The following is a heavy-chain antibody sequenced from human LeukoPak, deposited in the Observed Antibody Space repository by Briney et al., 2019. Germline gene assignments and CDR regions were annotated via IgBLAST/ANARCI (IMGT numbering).Heavy chain of an antibody. D-gene: IGHD1-7*01. CDR2: IRSKAYGGTT. Sequence: GGSLRLSCTASGFTFGDYAMSWVRQAPGKGLEWVGIIRSKAYGGTTEYAASVKGRFTISRDDSKSIAYLQMNSLKTEDTAVYYCTRGPYDWNYSYFDYWGQGTLVTVSS. CDR1: GFTFGDYA. V-gene: IGHV3-49*04. J-gene: IGHJ4*02. CDR3: TRGPYDWNYSYFDY.